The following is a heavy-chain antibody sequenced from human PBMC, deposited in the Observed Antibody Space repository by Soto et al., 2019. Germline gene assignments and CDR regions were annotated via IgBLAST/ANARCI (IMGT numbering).Heavy chain of an antibody. CDR1: GFTFSDYY. V-gene: IGHV3-11*04. D-gene: IGHD6-19*01. Sequence: PGGSLSLSGAASGFTFSDYYMTWIRQAPGKGLEWALYISFSGSTIYYADSVKGRFTVSRDNARDSLYLQMNSLRAEDTAVYYCAKDRQWLVPWIRPGDYYYGMDVWGQGTTVTVSS. J-gene: IGHJ6*02. CDR3: AKDRQWLVPWIRPGDYYYGMDV. CDR2: ISFSGSTI.